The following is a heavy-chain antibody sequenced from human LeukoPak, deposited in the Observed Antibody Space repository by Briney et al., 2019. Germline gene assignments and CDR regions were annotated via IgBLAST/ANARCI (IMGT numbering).Heavy chain of an antibody. D-gene: IGHD2-2*01. CDR3: ARGGGDIVVVPAAMELFDY. CDR2: INHSGST. Sequence: PSETLSLTCAVYGGSFSGYYWSWIRQPPGKGLEWIGEINHSGSTNYNPSLKSRVTISVDTSKNQFSLKLSSVTAADTAVYYCARGGGDIVVVPAAMELFDYWGQGTLVTVSS. J-gene: IGHJ4*02. CDR1: GGSFSGYY. V-gene: IGHV4-34*01.